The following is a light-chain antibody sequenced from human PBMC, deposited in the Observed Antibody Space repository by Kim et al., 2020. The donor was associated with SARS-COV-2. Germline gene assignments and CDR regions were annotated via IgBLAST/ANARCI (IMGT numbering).Light chain of an antibody. CDR1: QSISSW. V-gene: IGKV1-5*03. CDR3: QQYSSYPRT. Sequence: DIQMTQSPSTLSASVGDRVTITCRASQSISSWLAWYQQKPGRAPKLLIYQTSNLESGVPSRFSGSGFGTEFTLTISSLQPDDFATYYCQQYSSYPRTFGQGTKVDIK. J-gene: IGKJ1*01. CDR2: QTS.